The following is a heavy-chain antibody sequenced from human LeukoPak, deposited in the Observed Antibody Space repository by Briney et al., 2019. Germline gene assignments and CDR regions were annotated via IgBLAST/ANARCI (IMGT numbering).Heavy chain of an antibody. D-gene: IGHD6-6*01. CDR2: IYTSGST. V-gene: IGHV4-4*09. Sequence: SETLSLTCTVSGGSISSYYWSWIRQPPGKGLEWIGYIYTSGSTNYNPSLKCRVTISVDTSKNQFSLKLSSVTAADTAVYYCARHMDSSSSSAFDIWGQGTLVTVSS. CDR3: ARHMDSSSSSAFDI. J-gene: IGHJ4*02. CDR1: GGSISSYY.